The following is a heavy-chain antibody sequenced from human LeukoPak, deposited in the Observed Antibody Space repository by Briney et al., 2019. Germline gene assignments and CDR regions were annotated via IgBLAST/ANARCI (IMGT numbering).Heavy chain of an antibody. V-gene: IGHV3-53*04. CDR1: GFTVSSNY. J-gene: IGHJ4*02. CDR3: ARGYSSSWLGYFDY. CDR2: IYSGGST. Sequence: GGSLRLSCAASGFTVSSNYMTWVRQAPGKGLEWVSVIYSGGSTYYADSVKGRFTISRHDSKNTLDLQMNSLGAEDTAFYYCARGYSSSWLGYFDYWGQGTLVTVSS. D-gene: IGHD6-13*01.